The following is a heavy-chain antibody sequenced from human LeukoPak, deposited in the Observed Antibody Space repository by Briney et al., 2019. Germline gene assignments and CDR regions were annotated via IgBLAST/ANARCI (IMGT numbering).Heavy chain of an antibody. D-gene: IGHD1-26*01. CDR2: VSYRGST. CDR3: ARHPSVGATTGFDY. CDR1: GGSFSGNY. J-gene: IGHJ4*02. Sequence: PSETLSLTCAVYGGSFSGNYWSWIRQPPGKGLEWIGYVSYRGSTNYNPSLKSRVTISVDTSKNQFSLKLSSVTAADTAVYYCARHPSVGATTGFDYWGQGTLVIVSS. V-gene: IGHV4-59*08.